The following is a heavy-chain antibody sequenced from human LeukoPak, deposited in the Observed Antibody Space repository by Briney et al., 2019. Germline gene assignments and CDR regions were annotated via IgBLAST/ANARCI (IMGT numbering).Heavy chain of an antibody. V-gene: IGHV4-31*03. CDR2: IYYSGST. CDR1: GGSISSGGYY. D-gene: IGHD2-2*02. J-gene: IGHJ5*02. Sequence: SETLSLTCTVSGGSISSGGYYWSWIRQHPGKGLEWIGYIYYSGSTYYNPSLKSRVTISVDTSKNQFSLKLSSVTAADTAVYYCARGGYCSSTGCYKGEWFDPWGQGTLVTVSS. CDR3: ARGGYCSSTGCYKGEWFDP.